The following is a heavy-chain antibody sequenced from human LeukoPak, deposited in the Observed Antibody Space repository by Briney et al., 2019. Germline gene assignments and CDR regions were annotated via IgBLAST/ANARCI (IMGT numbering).Heavy chain of an antibody. D-gene: IGHD2-2*01. CDR1: GFSFTEYY. CDR3: AREGQLLLDGYYAMDV. CDR2: ISSSGTII. V-gene: IGHV3-11*01. Sequence: GGSLRLSCAGSGFSFTEYYMTWIRQTPGKGLEWLSHISSSGTIIYYADSVKGRFTISRDNAKNSLFLQMNSLRAEDTAVYFCAREGQLLLDGYYAMDVWGQETTVTVTS. J-gene: IGHJ6*02.